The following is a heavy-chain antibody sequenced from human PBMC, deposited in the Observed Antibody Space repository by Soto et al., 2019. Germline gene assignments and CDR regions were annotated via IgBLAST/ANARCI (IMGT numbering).Heavy chain of an antibody. D-gene: IGHD2-21*02. CDR3: AKETSGDWGYMDV. CDR2: ITNSGDRT. V-gene: IGHV3-23*01. J-gene: IGHJ6*03. Sequence: EVQLLESGGGLVQPGGSLRLSCAASGFTFGSYAMTWGRQAPGKGLEWVASITNSGDRTEYAFFGEGRFTISRDNSNTMLYLQMTTLRAGDTAFYYCAKETSGDWGYMDVWGRGTTVTVSS. CDR1: GFTFGSYA.